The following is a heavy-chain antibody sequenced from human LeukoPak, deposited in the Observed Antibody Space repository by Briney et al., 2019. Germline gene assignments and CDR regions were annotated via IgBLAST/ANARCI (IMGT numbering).Heavy chain of an antibody. CDR3: AREGDYSHYDY. CDR1: GYTYTDYY. D-gene: IGHD4-11*01. CDR2: IDPNSGGT. Sequence: GASVKVSCKASGYTYTDYYIHWVRQAPGQGLEWMGWIDPNSGGTNYAQKFQGRVTMTRDTSISTAYMELSRLRSDDTAMYYCAREGDYSHYDYWGQGTLVTVSS. V-gene: IGHV1-2*02. J-gene: IGHJ4*02.